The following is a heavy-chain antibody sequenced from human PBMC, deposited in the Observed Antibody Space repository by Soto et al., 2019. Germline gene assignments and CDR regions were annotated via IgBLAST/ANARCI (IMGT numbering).Heavy chain of an antibody. CDR2: ISYDGSNK. V-gene: IGHV3-30*18. J-gene: IGHJ4*02. CDR1: GFTFSSYG. D-gene: IGHD3-10*01. CDR3: AKVGRVFVVRGPNRGFDY. Sequence: QVQLVESGGGVVQPGRSLRLSCAASGFTFSSYGMHWVRQAPGKGLEWVAVISYDGSNKYYADSVKGRFTISRDNSKNTLYLQMNSLRAEDTAVYYSAKVGRVFVVRGPNRGFDYWGQGTLVTVSS.